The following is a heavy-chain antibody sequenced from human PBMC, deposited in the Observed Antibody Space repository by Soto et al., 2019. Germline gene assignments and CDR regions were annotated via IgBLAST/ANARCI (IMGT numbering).Heavy chain of an antibody. CDR2: ISSSGYI. V-gene: IGHV3-21*01. J-gene: IGHJ6*02. Sequence: EVQLVESGGCLVKPGGSLRLSCAASGFNFNSYTINWVRKAPGKRLEWLSSISSSGYIFSTDSVRGRFTISRDNAKNSVYLQINSLRAEDTAVYFCARDCSGGSCYPGMDVWGQGTTVTVSS. D-gene: IGHD2-15*01. CDR1: GFNFNSYT. CDR3: ARDCSGGSCYPGMDV.